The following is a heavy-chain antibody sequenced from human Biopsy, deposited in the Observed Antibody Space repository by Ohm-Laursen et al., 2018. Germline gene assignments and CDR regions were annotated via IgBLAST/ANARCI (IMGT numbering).Heavy chain of an antibody. CDR1: GASISAYY. CDR3: ARHAPSYSGSYWRYFDL. V-gene: IGHV4-59*08. CDR2: LYYSGST. D-gene: IGHD1-26*01. J-gene: IGHJ2*01. Sequence: SETLSLTCSVSGASISAYYWSWIRQPPGKGLEWIGYLYYSGSTNYNPPLKSRVTISVDTSMNHLSLRLTSVTAADTAVYYCARHAPSYSGSYWRYFDLWGRGTLVTVSS.